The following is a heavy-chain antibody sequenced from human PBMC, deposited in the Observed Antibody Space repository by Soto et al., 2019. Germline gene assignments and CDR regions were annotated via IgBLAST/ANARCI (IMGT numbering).Heavy chain of an antibody. CDR1: GFTFSRFG. J-gene: IGHJ4*01. V-gene: IGHV3-30*18. CDR3: AKEVAVAGDLDY. D-gene: IGHD6-19*01. CDR2: ISSDGKTK. Sequence: QVRLVESGGGVVQPGRSLRLSCVASGFTFSRFGIHWVRQAPGKGLEWVGVISSDGKTKYYADSVKGRFTISRDNSKNTLSLQMDSLRPEDTAVYYCAKEVAVAGDLDYWGHGTLVTVSS.